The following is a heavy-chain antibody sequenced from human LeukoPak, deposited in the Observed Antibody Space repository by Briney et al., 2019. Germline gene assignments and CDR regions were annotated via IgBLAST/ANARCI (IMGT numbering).Heavy chain of an antibody. Sequence: PSETLSLTCTVSGGSISSYYWSWIRQPPGKGLEWIGYIYYSGSTNYNPSLKRRVTISGDTSKNQFSLKLSSVTAADKAVYYCARGRWGLDYWGQGTLVTVSS. CDR3: ARGRWGLDY. V-gene: IGHV4-59*01. J-gene: IGHJ4*02. CDR2: IYYSGST. D-gene: IGHD1-26*01. CDR1: GGSISSYY.